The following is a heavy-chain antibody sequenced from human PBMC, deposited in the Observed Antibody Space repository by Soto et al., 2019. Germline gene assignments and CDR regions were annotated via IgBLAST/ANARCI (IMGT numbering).Heavy chain of an antibody. V-gene: IGHV3-21*01. Sequence: GVSLRLSCAASGFTFSSYSMNWVRQAPGKGLEWVSSISSSSSYIYYADSVKGRFTISRDNAKNSLYLQMNSLRAEDTAVYYCARDRRTPSSTCWFDPWGQGTLVTVSS. CDR3: ARDRRTPSSTCWFDP. J-gene: IGHJ5*02. CDR1: GFTFSSYS. CDR2: ISSSSSYI. D-gene: IGHD2-2*01.